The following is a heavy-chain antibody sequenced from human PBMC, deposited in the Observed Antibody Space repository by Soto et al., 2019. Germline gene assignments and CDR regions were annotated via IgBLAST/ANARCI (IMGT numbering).Heavy chain of an antibody. V-gene: IGHV3-74*01. Sequence: EVQLVESGGGLVQPGGSLRLSCAASGFTFSYYWMHWVRQAPGQGLVWFSRIHSDGSSTTYADSVKARFTISRDNAKNTLYLQMNSLRAEDTAVYYCARGDKGAFDMWGQGTMVSVSS. CDR2: IHSDGSST. CDR1: GFTFSYYW. J-gene: IGHJ3*02. D-gene: IGHD2-21*02. CDR3: ARGDKGAFDM.